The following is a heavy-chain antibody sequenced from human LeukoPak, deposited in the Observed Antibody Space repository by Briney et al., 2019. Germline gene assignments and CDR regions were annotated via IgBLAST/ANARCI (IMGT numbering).Heavy chain of an antibody. D-gene: IGHD5-18*01. V-gene: IGHV4-4*07. CDR2: IYTSGST. CDR1: GGSISSYY. Sequence: SSETLSLTCTVSGGSISSYYWSWIRQPAGKGLEWIGRIYTSGSTNYNPSLKSRVTMSVDTSKSQFSLKLSSVTAADTAVYYCARGDTAMVGLYFDYWGQGTLVTVSS. J-gene: IGHJ4*02. CDR3: ARGDTAMVGLYFDY.